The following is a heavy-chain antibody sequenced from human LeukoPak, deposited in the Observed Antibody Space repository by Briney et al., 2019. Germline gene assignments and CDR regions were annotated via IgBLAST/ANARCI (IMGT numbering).Heavy chain of an antibody. D-gene: IGHD3-22*01. CDR2: IYTSGST. CDR3: ARDFEDYYDSSGSYYFDY. V-gene: IGHV4-4*07. Sequence: SETLSLTCTVSGGSISSYYWSWIRQPAGKGQEWIGRIYTSGSTNYNPSLKSRVTMSVDTSKNQFSLKLSSVTAADTAVYYCARDFEDYYDSSGSYYFDYWGQGTLVTVSS. CDR1: GGSISSYY. J-gene: IGHJ4*02.